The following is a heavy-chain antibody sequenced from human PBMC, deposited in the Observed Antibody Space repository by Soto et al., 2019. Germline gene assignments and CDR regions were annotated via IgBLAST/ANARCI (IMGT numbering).Heavy chain of an antibody. Sequence: SETLSLTCTVSGDSISSSTYYWGRIRQPPGKGLEWIGSIYYSGSTYYNPSLESRVTISVDTSKNQFSLKLSSVTATDTAVYYCARFDSSGYYLATFFDYWGQGTLVTVSS. CDR2: IYYSGST. V-gene: IGHV4-39*01. J-gene: IGHJ4*02. CDR1: GDSISSSTYY. D-gene: IGHD3-22*01. CDR3: ARFDSSGYYLATFFDY.